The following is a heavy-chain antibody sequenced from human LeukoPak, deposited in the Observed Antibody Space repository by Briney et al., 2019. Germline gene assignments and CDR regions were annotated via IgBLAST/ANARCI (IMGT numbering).Heavy chain of an antibody. CDR3: AGGLPDILTGYFNY. D-gene: IGHD3-9*01. CDR2: ISYDGSNK. J-gene: IGHJ4*02. V-gene: IGHV3-30*03. Sequence: PGGSLRLSCAASGFTFSSYGMHWVRQAPGKGLEWVAVISYDGSNKYYADSVKGRFTISRDNSKNTLYLQMNSLRAEDTAVYYCAGGLPDILTGYFNYWGQGTLVTVSS. CDR1: GFTFSSYG.